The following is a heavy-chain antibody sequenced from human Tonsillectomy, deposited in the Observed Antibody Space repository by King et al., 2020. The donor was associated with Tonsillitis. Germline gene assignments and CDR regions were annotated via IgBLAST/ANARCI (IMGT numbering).Heavy chain of an antibody. CDR3: TRVGDSFAFDI. CDR2: INTNGSTT. Sequence: QLVQSGGGLVQPGQSLRLSCAASGFTFSGYWMHWVRQAPGKGLVWVSRINTNGSTTSYADSVKGRFTMSRDNAKNTLYLQINSLRADDTAVYYCTRVGDSFAFDIWGQGTMVTVSS. CDR1: GFTFSGYW. V-gene: IGHV3-74*01. J-gene: IGHJ3*02. D-gene: IGHD2-21*01.